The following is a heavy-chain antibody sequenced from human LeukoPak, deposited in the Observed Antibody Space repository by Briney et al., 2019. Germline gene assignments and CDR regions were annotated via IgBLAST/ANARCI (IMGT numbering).Heavy chain of an antibody. D-gene: IGHD3-22*01. V-gene: IGHV5-51*01. CDR3: ARSTFDDSSGYYVDMGAFDI. Sequence: LGESLKISCKGSGYSFTSYCIGWVRQMPGKGLEWMGIIYPGDSDTRYSPSFQGQVTISADKSISTAYLQWSSLKASDTAMYYCARSTFDDSSGYYVDMGAFDIWGQGTMVTVSS. J-gene: IGHJ3*02. CDR2: IYPGDSDT. CDR1: GYSFTSYC.